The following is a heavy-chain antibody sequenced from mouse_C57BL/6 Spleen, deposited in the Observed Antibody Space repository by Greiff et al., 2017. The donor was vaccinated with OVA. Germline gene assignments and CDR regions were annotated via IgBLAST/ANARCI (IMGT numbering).Heavy chain of an antibody. V-gene: IGHV1-80*01. Sequence: VQGVESGAELVKPGASVKISCKASGYAFSSYWMNWVKQRPGKGLEWIGQIYPGDGYTNYNGKFKGKATLTADKSSSTAYMQLSSLTSEDSAVYFCARTVATRYFDVWGTGTTVTVSS. CDR2: IYPGDGYT. J-gene: IGHJ1*03. CDR1: GYAFSSYW. CDR3: ARTVATRYFDV. D-gene: IGHD1-1*01.